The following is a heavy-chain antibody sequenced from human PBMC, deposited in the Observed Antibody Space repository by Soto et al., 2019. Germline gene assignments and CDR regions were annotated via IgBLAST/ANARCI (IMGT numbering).Heavy chain of an antibody. CDR2: INPDGSST. V-gene: IGHV3-74*01. CDR1: GFTFSPYW. D-gene: IGHD3-22*01. CDR3: CRGGSDSPRVMDI. J-gene: IGHJ6*02. Sequence: EVQLAESGGGLVQPGGSLRLSCAASGFTFSPYWMHWVRQAPGKGLVWVSRINPDGSSTDYADSVKGRFTISRDNAKNTLYLQRNSLRAEDTAVYYCCRGGSDSPRVMDIWGQGTTVTVSS.